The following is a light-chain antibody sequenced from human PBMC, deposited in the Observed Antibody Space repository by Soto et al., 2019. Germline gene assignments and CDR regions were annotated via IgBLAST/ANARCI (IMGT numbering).Light chain of an antibody. CDR2: GAS. J-gene: IGKJ1*01. CDR1: QSVSSSY. V-gene: IGKV3-20*01. Sequence: EIVLTQSPGTLSLSPGERATLSCRANQSVSSSYLAWYQQKPGQAPGLLIYGASSRATGIPDRFSGSGSGTDFTLTISRLEPEDFAVYYCQQYGSSPWTFGQGTKVEIK. CDR3: QQYGSSPWT.